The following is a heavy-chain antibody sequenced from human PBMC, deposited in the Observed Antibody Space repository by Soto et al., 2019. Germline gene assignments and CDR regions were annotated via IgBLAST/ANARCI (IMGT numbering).Heavy chain of an antibody. J-gene: IGHJ1*01. Sequence: EVQLLESGGGLVQPGGSLRLSCAASGFTFSSYAMSWVRHAPGKGLEWVSAISGSGGSTYYADSVKGRFTISRDNSKNTLYLQMNSLRAEDTAVYYCAKGIVGATTPEYFQHWGQGTLVTVSS. CDR1: GFTFSSYA. V-gene: IGHV3-23*01. CDR3: AKGIVGATTPEYFQH. D-gene: IGHD1-26*01. CDR2: ISGSGGST.